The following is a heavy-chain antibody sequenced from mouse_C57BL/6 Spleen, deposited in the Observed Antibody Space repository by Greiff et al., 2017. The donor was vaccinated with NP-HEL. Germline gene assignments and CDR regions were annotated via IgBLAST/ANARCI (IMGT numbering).Heavy chain of an antibody. D-gene: IGHD2-12*01. J-gene: IGHJ2*01. Sequence: EVKLVESGGGLVKPGGSLKLSCAASGFTFSSYAMSWVRQTPEKRLEWVATISDGGSYTYYPDNVKGRFTISRDNAKNNLYLQMSHLKSEDTAMYYCARDDDGAPNYFDYWGQGTTLTVSS. CDR2: ISDGGSYT. V-gene: IGHV5-4*01. CDR1: GFTFSSYA. CDR3: ARDDDGAPNYFDY.